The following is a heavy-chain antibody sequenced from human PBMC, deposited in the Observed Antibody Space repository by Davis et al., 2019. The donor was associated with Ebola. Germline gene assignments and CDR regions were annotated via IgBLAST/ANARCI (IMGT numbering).Heavy chain of an antibody. CDR1: GFTFSSYG. CDR2: ISSSSSYI. V-gene: IGHV3-21*01. Sequence: GGSLRLSCAASGFTFSSYGMNWVRQAPGKGLEWVSSISSSSSYIYYADSVKGRFTISRDNAKNSLYLQMNSLRAEDTAVYYCAGSPYDFWSGYIDYWGQGTLVTVSS. D-gene: IGHD3-3*01. J-gene: IGHJ4*02. CDR3: AGSPYDFWSGYIDY.